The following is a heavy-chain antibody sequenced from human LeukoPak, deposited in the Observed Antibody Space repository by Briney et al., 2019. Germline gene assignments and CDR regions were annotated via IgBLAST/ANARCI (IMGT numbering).Heavy chain of an antibody. V-gene: IGHV1-3*02. CDR2: SNAGNGNT. Sequence: ASVKVSCKASGYTFTSYAMHWVRQAPGQRLEWMGWSNAGNGNTKYSQEFQGRVTITRDTSASTAYMELSSLRSEDTAVYYCARVWVYSNSLDYWGQGTLVTVSS. D-gene: IGHD4-11*01. CDR1: GYTFTSYA. CDR3: ARVWVYSNSLDY. J-gene: IGHJ4*02.